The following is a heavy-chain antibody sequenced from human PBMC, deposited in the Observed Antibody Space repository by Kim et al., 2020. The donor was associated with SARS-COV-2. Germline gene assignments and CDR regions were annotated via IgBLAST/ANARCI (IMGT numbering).Heavy chain of an antibody. CDR3: ARDGYFDL. J-gene: IGHJ2*01. Sequence: KGNTNDAQRLRGRVTMTTDTSTSTAYMELRSLRSDDTAIYYCARDGYFDLWGRGTLVTVSS. CDR2: KGNT. V-gene: IGHV1-18*01.